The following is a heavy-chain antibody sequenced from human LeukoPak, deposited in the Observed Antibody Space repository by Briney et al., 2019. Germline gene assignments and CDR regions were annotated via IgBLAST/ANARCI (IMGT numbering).Heavy chain of an antibody. CDR1: GGSISSGDYY. J-gene: IGHJ5*02. Sequence: PSQTLSLTCTVSGGSISSGDYYWSWIRQPPGKGLEWNGYIYYSGSTYYNPSLKSRVTISVDTSKNRFSLKLSSVTAADTAVYYCASRHYYDSSGYEVFDPWGQGTLVTVSS. V-gene: IGHV4-30-4*01. CDR2: IYYSGST. CDR3: ASRHYYDSSGYEVFDP. D-gene: IGHD3-22*01.